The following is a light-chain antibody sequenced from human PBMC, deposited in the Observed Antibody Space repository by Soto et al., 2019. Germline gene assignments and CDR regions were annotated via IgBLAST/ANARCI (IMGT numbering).Light chain of an antibody. CDR2: KAS. CDR1: QSTASY. V-gene: IGKV1-5*03. Sequence: DIQMTQSPSSLSASVVDGVTITCLASQSTASYLNWYQQKPGKAPKLLIYKASTLKSGVPSRFSGSGSGTEFTLTISSLQPDDFATYYCQHYNSYSEAFGQGTKVDIK. CDR3: QHYNSYSEA. J-gene: IGKJ1*01.